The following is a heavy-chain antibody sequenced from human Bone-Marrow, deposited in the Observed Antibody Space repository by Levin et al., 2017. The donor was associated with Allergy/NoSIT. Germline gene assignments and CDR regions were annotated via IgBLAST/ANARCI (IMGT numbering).Heavy chain of an antibody. J-gene: IGHJ6*02. V-gene: IGHV3-9*01. CDR1: GFTFDDYA. D-gene: IGHD5-18*01. CDR3: AKDIEGGYSYGYVLGRAYYYYYGMDV. CDR2: ISWNSGSI. Sequence: PGGSLRLSCAASGFTFDDYAMHWVRQAPGKGLEWVSGISWNSGSIGYADSVKGRFTISRDNAKNSLYLQMNSLRAEDTALYYCAKDIEGGYSYGYVLGRAYYYYYGMDVWGQGTTVTVSS.